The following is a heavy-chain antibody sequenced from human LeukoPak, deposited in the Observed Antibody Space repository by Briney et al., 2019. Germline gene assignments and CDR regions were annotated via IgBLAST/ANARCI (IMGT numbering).Heavy chain of an antibody. CDR2: IIPILGIA. CDR1: GYTFTSYG. V-gene: IGHV1-69*04. D-gene: IGHD3-22*01. J-gene: IGHJ4*02. Sequence: SVKVSCKASGYTFTSYGISWVRQAPGQGLEWMGRIIPILGIANYAQKFQGRVTITVDKSTSTAYMELSSLRSEDTAVYYCARDPLYDSSGYSYPFDYWGQGTLVTVSS. CDR3: ARDPLYDSSGYSYPFDY.